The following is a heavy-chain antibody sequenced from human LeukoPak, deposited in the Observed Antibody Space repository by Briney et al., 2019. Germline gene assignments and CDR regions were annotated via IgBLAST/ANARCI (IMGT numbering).Heavy chain of an antibody. D-gene: IGHD3-3*01. J-gene: IGHJ4*02. CDR1: GGTFSSYA. V-gene: IGHV1-69*05. Sequence: SVKVSCKASGGTFSSYAISWVRQAPGQGLEWMGGINPIFGTANYAQKFQGRVTITTDESTSTAYMELSSLRSEDTAVYYCARAFWSGYYHGEGYFDYWGQGTLVTVSS. CDR3: ARAFWSGYYHGEGYFDY. CDR2: INPIFGTA.